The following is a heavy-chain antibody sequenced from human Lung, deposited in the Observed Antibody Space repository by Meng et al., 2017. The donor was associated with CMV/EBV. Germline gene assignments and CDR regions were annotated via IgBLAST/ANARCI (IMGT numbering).Heavy chain of an antibody. CDR2: IRYDGSNK. V-gene: IGHV3-30*02. J-gene: IGHJ4*03. CDR3: AKDYPHWNGVERDY. D-gene: IGHD1-1*01. CDR1: GFTFSSYG. Sequence: GESXKISCAASGFTFSSYGMHWVRQAPGKGLEWVAFIRYDGSNKYYADSVKGRFTISRDNSKNTLYLQMNSLKAEDKAVYYCAKDYPHWNGVERDYWGKGTLVTVSS.